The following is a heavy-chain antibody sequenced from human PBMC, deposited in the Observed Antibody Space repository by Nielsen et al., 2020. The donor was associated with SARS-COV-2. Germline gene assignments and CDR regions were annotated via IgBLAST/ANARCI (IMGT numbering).Heavy chain of an antibody. V-gene: IGHV3-48*02. CDR1: GFTFSSYS. D-gene: IGHD4-17*01. J-gene: IGHJ4*02. CDR3: ARHVGTWDLTHDYGDYDPPFYFDY. Sequence: GESLKISCAASGFTFSSYSMNWVRQAPGKGLEWVSYISSSSSTIYYADSVKGRFTISRDNAKNSLYLQMNSLRDEDTAVYYCARHVGTWDLTHDYGDYDPPFYFDYWGQETLVTVSS. CDR2: ISSSSSTI.